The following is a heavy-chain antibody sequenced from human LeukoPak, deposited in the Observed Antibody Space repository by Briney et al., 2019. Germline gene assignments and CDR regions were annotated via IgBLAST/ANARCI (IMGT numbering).Heavy chain of an antibody. CDR1: GDTFGRYA. CDR2: IIPIFGTA. CDR3: ARGRPYAFDI. Sequence: SVKVSCKASGDTFGRYAISWVRQAPGQGLKWMGGIIPIFGTADYAQKFQGRVTITADESTSTAYMELSSLRSEDTAVYYCARGRPYAFDIWGQGTMVTVSS. J-gene: IGHJ3*02. V-gene: IGHV1-69*13.